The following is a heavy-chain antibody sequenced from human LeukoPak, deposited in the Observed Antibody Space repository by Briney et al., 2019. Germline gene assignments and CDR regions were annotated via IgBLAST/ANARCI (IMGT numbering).Heavy chain of an antibody. CDR1: GFTFSSYG. J-gene: IGHJ4*02. D-gene: IGHD2-2*02. Sequence: GRSLRLSCAASGFTFSSYGMHWVRQAPGKGLEWVAVISYDGSNKYYADSVKGRFTISRNNSKNTLYLQMNSLRAEDTAVYYCASEGILVVPAAIRHYFDYWGQGTLVTVSS. CDR3: ASEGILVVPAAIRHYFDY. CDR2: ISYDGSNK. V-gene: IGHV3-30*03.